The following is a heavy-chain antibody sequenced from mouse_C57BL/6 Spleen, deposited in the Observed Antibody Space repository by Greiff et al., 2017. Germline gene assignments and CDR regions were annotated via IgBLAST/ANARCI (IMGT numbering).Heavy chain of an antibody. CDR2: ISDGGSYT. Sequence: EVMLVESGGGLVKPGGSLKLSCAASGFTFSSYAMSWVRQTPEKWLEWVATISDGGSYTYYPDNVKGRFTISRDNAKNNLYLQMSHLKSEDTAMYYCARVGDYGSSSWFAYWGQGTLVTVSA. J-gene: IGHJ3*01. CDR3: ARVGDYGSSSWFAY. CDR1: GFTFSSYA. D-gene: IGHD1-1*01. V-gene: IGHV5-4*03.